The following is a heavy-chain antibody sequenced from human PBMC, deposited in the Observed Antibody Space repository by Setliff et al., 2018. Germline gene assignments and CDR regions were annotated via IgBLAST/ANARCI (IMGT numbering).Heavy chain of an antibody. D-gene: IGHD2-2*02. CDR3: AKGGSTSCYTEIDY. CDR2: ISDSGGST. Sequence: GGSLRLSCAASGFTFNNYAMTWVRQAPGKGLEWVSSISDSGGSTYYADSVKGRFTISRDNSKSTLYLQMLSLRAEDTAVYYCAKGGSTSCYTEIDYWGQGTLVTVSS. CDR1: GFTFNNYA. J-gene: IGHJ4*02. V-gene: IGHV3-23*01.